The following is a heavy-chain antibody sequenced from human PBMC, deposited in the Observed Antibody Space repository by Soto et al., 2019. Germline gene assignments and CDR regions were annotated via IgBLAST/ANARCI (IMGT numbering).Heavy chain of an antibody. CDR1: GGSISSYY. J-gene: IGHJ4*02. D-gene: IGHD3-22*01. CDR2: IYYSGST. V-gene: IGHV4-59*01. Sequence: PSETLSLTCTVSGGSISSYYWSWIRQPPGKGLEWIGYIYYSGSTNYNPSLKSRVTISVDTSKNQFSLKLSSVTAADTAVYYCARGFWHYYDSSGYFYYFDYWGQGTLVTVSS. CDR3: ARGFWHYYDSSGYFYYFDY.